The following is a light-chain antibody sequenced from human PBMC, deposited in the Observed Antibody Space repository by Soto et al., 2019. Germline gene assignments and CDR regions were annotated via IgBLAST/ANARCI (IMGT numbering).Light chain of an antibody. V-gene: IGKV1-5*03. CDR2: KAS. Sequence: DIQMTQSPSTLSASVGDRVTITCRASQSISSWLAWYQQKPGKAPKLLIYKASSLESGVPSRFSGSGSGAAFTLTFSSMQPEDIAKDYSQHYDKPRLTCGGGTKVDIK. CDR1: QSISSW. CDR3: QHYDKPRLT. J-gene: IGKJ4*01.